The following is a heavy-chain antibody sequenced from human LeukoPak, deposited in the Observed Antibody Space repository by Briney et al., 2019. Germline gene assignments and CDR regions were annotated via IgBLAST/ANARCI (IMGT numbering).Heavy chain of an antibody. Sequence: SETLSLTCAVSGGSISSGGYYWGWIRQPPGKGLEWIGSIYYSGSTYYNPSLKSRVTISVDTSKNQFSLKLSSVTAADTAVYYCARSPVQQADEYPVTALDYYYMDVWGKGTTVTVSS. J-gene: IGHJ6*03. D-gene: IGHD6-13*01. CDR2: IYYSGST. CDR1: GGSISSGGYY. V-gene: IGHV4-39*07. CDR3: ARSPVQQADEYPVTALDYYYMDV.